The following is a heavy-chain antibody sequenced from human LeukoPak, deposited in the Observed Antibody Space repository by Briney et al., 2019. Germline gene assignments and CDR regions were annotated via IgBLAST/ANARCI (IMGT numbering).Heavy chain of an antibody. D-gene: IGHD2-15*01. CDR1: GFTFDDYG. V-gene: IGHV3-20*04. J-gene: IGHJ4*02. CDR2: INWNGASI. Sequence: PGGSLRLSCAVSGFTFDDYGMSWVRQAPGKGLEWVAGINWNGASIGYADSVKGRFTISRDSAKKSLYLQMNSLRAEDTALYYCARGYCTGGSCWYFDHWGQGTLVTVPS. CDR3: ARGYCTGGSCWYFDH.